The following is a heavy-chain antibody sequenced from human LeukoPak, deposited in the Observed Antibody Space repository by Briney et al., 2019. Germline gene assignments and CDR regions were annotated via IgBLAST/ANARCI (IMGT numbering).Heavy chain of an antibody. Sequence: ASVKVSCKASGYTFTSYDINWVRQATGQGLEWMGWMNPNSGNTGYAQKSQGRVTMTRNISISTAYMELSSLRSEDTAVYYCARGGYYGSGSQTPIDYWGQGTLVTVSS. CDR3: ARGGYYGSGSQTPIDY. D-gene: IGHD3-10*01. CDR1: GYTFTSYD. V-gene: IGHV1-8*01. J-gene: IGHJ4*02. CDR2: MNPNSGNT.